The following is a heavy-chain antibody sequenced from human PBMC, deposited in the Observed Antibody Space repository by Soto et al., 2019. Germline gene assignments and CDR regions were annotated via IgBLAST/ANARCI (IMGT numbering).Heavy chain of an antibody. CDR2: ISAYNGNT. Sequence: GASGKVSCKASGYTFTSYGISWVRQAPGQGLEGMGWISAYNGNTNYAQKLQGRVTMTTDTSTSTAYMELRSLRSDDTAVYYCARVVGYSGYDSLYYYYYMDVWGKGTTVTVSS. CDR1: GYTFTSYG. CDR3: ARVVGYSGYDSLYYYYYMDV. V-gene: IGHV1-18*01. D-gene: IGHD5-12*01. J-gene: IGHJ6*03.